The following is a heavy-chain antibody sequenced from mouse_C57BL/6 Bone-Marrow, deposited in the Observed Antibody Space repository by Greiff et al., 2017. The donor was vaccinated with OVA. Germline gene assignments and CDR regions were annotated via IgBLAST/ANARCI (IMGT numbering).Heavy chain of an antibody. V-gene: IGHV5-15*01. J-gene: IGHJ2*01. D-gene: IGHD3-1*01. Sequence: EVQLVESGGGLVQPGGSLKLSCAASGFTFSDYGMAWVRQAPRKGLEWVGFISNLAYGIYYADTVTGRCTITRENAKNTLYLEMSSLMAEDTAVYYCARHGGYRRGAYDFDYWGQGTTLTVSS. CDR1: GFTFSDYG. CDR3: ARHGGYRRGAYDFDY. CDR2: ISNLAYGI.